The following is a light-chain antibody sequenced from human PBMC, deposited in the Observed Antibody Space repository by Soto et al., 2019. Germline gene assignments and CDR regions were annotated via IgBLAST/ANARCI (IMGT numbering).Light chain of an antibody. CDR2: LGS. Sequence: DIVMTQSPLSLPVTAGEPASISCRSSQNLLHSNGYNYLDWYLQKPGQSPQLLIFLGSNRASGVPDRLSGSGSGTDFTLKISRVEAEDVGVYYCMQSLQTPLTFGGGTKVESK. CDR1: QNLLHSNGYNY. V-gene: IGKV2-28*01. J-gene: IGKJ4*01. CDR3: MQSLQTPLT.